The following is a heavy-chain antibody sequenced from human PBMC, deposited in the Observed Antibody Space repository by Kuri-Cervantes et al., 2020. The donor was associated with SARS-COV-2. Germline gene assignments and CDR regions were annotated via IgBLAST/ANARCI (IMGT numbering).Heavy chain of an antibody. D-gene: IGHD5-18*01. V-gene: IGHV3-33*01. CDR2: IWYDGSNK. J-gene: IGHJ6*02. Sequence: GESLKISCAASGFTFSSYGMHWVRQAPGKGLEWVAVIWYDGSNKYYADSVKGRFTISRDNSKNTLYLQMNSLSAEDTAVYYCARIPYSYGSPFDYYGMDVWGQGTTVTVSS. CDR3: ARIPYSYGSPFDYYGMDV. CDR1: GFTFSSYG.